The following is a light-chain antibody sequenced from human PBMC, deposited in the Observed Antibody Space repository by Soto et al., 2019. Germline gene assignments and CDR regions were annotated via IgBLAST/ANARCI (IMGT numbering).Light chain of an antibody. Sequence: EIVMTQSPATLSVSPGERATLSCRASQTVNSNLAWYQQKPGQAPRLVIYGASSRATGIPDRFSGSGSGTDFTLTISRLEPEDFAVYYCHLYGSSPPWTFGQGTKVDI. J-gene: IGKJ1*01. CDR3: HLYGSSPPWT. CDR2: GAS. CDR1: QTVNSN. V-gene: IGKV3-20*01.